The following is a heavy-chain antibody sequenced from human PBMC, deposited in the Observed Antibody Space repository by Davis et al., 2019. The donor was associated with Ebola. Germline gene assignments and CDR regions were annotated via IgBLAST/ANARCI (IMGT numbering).Heavy chain of an antibody. Sequence: SLKISCAASGFTFGDYAMHWVRQAPGKGLEWVSGITWDSGTVGYADSVKGRFTISRDNAKNSLYLQMNSLRAEDTALYYCAKAIRSPYDSSGYFDYWGQGTLVSVSS. J-gene: IGHJ4*02. CDR3: AKAIRSPYDSSGYFDY. D-gene: IGHD3-22*01. CDR1: GFTFGDYA. V-gene: IGHV3-9*01. CDR2: ITWDSGTV.